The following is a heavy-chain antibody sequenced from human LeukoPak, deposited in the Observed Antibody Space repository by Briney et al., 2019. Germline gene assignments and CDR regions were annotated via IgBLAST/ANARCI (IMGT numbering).Heavy chain of an antibody. D-gene: IGHD5-24*01. CDR2: ISWDGGTR. V-gene: IGHV3-43*01. J-gene: IGHJ4*02. Sequence: GGSLRLSCAASGFTFDDHAMHWVRQAPGKGLEWASLISWDGGTRYYADSVKGRFTISRDNSKNSLYLQMNSLRTEDTALYYCAKEGEEMAAFDYWGQGTLVTVSS. CDR3: AKEGEEMAAFDY. CDR1: GFTFDDHA.